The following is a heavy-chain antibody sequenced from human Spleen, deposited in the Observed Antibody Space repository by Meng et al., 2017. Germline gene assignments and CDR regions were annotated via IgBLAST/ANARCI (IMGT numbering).Heavy chain of an antibody. CDR3: VRNEGYSFGA. Sequence: QVRLQESGPGLVKPSGTLSLTCAVSGDSISSRDWWSWVRQPPGKGLEWIGEISQGSGRTNYNPSLKSRVTISLDKSKNQFSLNVNSVTAADTAVYYCVRNEGYSFGAWGQGTLVTVSS. CDR2: ISQGSGRT. D-gene: IGHD2-21*01. J-gene: IGHJ5*02. V-gene: IGHV4-4*02. CDR1: GDSISSRDW.